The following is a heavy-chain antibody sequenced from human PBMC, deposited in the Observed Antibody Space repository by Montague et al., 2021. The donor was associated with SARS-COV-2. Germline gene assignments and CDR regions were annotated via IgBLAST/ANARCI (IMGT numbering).Heavy chain of an antibody. J-gene: IGHJ4*02. V-gene: IGHV2-70*01. CDR3: ARIRDYDILTGSYSGFDY. D-gene: IGHD3-9*01. Sequence: PALVKPTQTLTLTCTFSGFSRSTSGMCVSWIRQPPGKAREWLALSDWDDDKYYSTSLKTRLTISKDTSKNQVVLTMTNMDPVDTATYYCARIRDYDILTGSYSGFDYWGQGTLVTVSS. CDR1: GFSRSTSGMC. CDR2: SDWDDDK.